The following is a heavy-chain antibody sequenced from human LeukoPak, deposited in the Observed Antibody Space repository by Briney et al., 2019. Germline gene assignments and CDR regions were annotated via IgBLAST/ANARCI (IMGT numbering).Heavy chain of an antibody. V-gene: IGHV4-30-4*08. CDR1: GGSISSGDYY. CDR3: ARTQGGSTYYDFWSGYHNFDY. Sequence: SETLSLTCTVSGGSISSGDYYWSWIRQPPGKGLEWIGYIYYSGSTYYNPSLKSRVTISVDTSKNQFSLKLSSVTAADTAVYYCARTQGGSTYYDFWSGYHNFDYWGQGTLVTVSS. J-gene: IGHJ4*02. D-gene: IGHD3-3*01. CDR2: IYYSGST.